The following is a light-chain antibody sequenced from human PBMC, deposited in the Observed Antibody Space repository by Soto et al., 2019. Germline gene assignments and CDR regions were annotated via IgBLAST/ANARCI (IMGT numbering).Light chain of an antibody. CDR3: QQSYSAPYT. J-gene: IGKJ2*01. CDR2: GAS. CDR1: QTISIY. V-gene: IGKV1-39*01. Sequence: DIQMTQSPSSLSASVGDRVTITCRASQTISIYLNWYQQKPGKAPMLLTYGASNLVSGVPSRFSGSGSGTDFTLTISSLQPEDFAAYYCQQSYSAPYTFGQGNKLEI.